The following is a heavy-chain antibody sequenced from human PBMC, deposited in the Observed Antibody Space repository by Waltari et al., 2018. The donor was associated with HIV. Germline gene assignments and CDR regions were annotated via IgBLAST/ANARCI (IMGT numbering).Heavy chain of an antibody. V-gene: IGHV3-7*01. D-gene: IGHD6-19*01. J-gene: IGHJ3*02. CDR1: GATFNRYW. Sequence: EVQLVECGGGSVQHGWSLRPPCAASGATFNRYWMPWVRQAPGKGLELVANIKQYGSDKYYVDSVKGRFTISRDNAKNSLYLQMNSLRAEDTSVYYCARDWITSGRLDTFDILGQVTMVTVSS. CDR3: ARDWITSGRLDTFDI. CDR2: IKQYGSDK.